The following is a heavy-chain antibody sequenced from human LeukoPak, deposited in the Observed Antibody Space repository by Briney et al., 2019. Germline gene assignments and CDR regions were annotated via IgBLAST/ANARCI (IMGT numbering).Heavy chain of an antibody. D-gene: IGHD3-22*01. Sequence: ASVKVSCKASGYTFTSYGISWVRQAPGQGLEWMGRISAYNGNTNYAQKLQGKVTMTTDTSTSTAYMELRSLRSDDTAVYYCARDGPYAHRYYDSSGYSYFQHWGQGTLVTVSS. CDR3: ARDGPYAHRYYDSSGYSYFQH. J-gene: IGHJ1*01. V-gene: IGHV1-18*01. CDR2: ISAYNGNT. CDR1: GYTFTSYG.